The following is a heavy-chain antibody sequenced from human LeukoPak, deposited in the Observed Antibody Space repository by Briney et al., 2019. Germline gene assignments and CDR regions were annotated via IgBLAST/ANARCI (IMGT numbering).Heavy chain of an antibody. J-gene: IGHJ5*02. Sequence: PSQTLSLTCTVSGGSISSGDYYWSWIRQPPGKGLEWIGYIYYSGSTYYNPSLKSRVTISVDTSKNQFSLKLSSVTAADTAVYYCARVPYSSSWYGYGWFDPWGQGTLVTVSS. D-gene: IGHD6-13*01. V-gene: IGHV4-30-4*08. CDR1: GGSISSGDYY. CDR3: ARVPYSSSWYGYGWFDP. CDR2: IYYSGST.